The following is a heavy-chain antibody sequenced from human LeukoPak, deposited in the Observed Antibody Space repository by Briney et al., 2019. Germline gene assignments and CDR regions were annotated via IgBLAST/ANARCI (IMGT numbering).Heavy chain of an antibody. J-gene: IGHJ6*02. V-gene: IGHV3-7*01. D-gene: IGHD3-3*01. CDR1: GFTFSSYW. CDR3: AKVRNFRAPNYYYYGMDV. Sequence: GGSLRLSCAASGFTFSSYWMSWVRQAPGKGLEWVANIKQDGSEKYYVDSVKGRFTISRDNAKNSLYLQMNSLGAEDTAVYYCAKVRNFRAPNYYYYGMDVWGQGTTVTVSS. CDR2: IKQDGSEK.